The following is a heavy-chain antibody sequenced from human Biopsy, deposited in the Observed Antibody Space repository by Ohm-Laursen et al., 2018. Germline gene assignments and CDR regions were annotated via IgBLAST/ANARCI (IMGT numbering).Heavy chain of an antibody. CDR2: IFYRGST. J-gene: IGHJ5*02. CDR1: GGSISNNNYY. CDR3: ARDYDTSGYYYVS. D-gene: IGHD3-22*01. Sequence: SETLSPTCTVSGGSISNNNYYWGWIRQPPGKGLEWIGSIFYRGSTHYKPSLKSQVNISVDTSKNQFSLKLNSVTAADTAVYYCARDYDTSGYYYVSWGQGTLVTVSS. V-gene: IGHV4-39*01.